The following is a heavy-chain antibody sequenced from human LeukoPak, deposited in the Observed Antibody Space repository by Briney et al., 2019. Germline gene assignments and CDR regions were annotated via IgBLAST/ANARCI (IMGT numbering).Heavy chain of an antibody. CDR2: INPNSGGT. J-gene: IGHJ4*02. D-gene: IGHD6-19*01. V-gene: IGHV1-2*02. Sequence: GASVKVSCKASGYTFTGYYMHWVRQAPGQGLEWMGWINPNSGGTNYAQKFQGRVTMTRDTSISTAYMELSRLRSDDTAVYYCARTVGYSSGWYYFDYWGQGTLVTVSP. CDR3: ARTVGYSSGWYYFDY. CDR1: GYTFTGYY.